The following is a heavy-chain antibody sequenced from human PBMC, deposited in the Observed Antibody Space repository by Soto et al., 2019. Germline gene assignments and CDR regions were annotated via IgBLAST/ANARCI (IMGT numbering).Heavy chain of an antibody. D-gene: IGHD6-6*01. CDR1: GFTFSSYG. CDR2: IWYDGSNK. J-gene: IGHJ6*03. Sequence: PGGSLRLSCAASGFTFSSYGMHWVRQAPGKGLEWVAVIWYDGSNKYYADSVKGRFTISRDNSKNTLYLQMNSLRAEDTAVYYCARVAGSIAAHRYYYYYTDVWGKGTTVTVSS. V-gene: IGHV3-33*01. CDR3: ARVAGSIAAHRYYYYYTDV.